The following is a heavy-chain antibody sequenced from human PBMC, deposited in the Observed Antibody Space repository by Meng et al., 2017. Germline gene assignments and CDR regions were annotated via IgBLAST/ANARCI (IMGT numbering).Heavy chain of an antibody. CDR3: ARIGYCSGGSCYSFDY. Sequence: ASVKVSCKGSGYSFTGYYMHWVRQAPGQGLEWMGWINPNSGGTNYAQKFQGRVTMTRDTSISTAYMELSRLRSDDTAVYYCARIGYCSGGSCYSFDYWGQGTLVTVSS. CDR1: GYSFTGYY. CDR2: INPNSGGT. V-gene: IGHV1-2*02. D-gene: IGHD2-15*01. J-gene: IGHJ4*02.